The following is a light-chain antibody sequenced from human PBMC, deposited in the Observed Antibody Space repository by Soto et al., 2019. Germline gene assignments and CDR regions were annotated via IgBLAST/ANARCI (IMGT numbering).Light chain of an antibody. V-gene: IGLV4-69*01. CDR3: QTWGTGSAIVV. Sequence: QSVLTQSPSASASLGASVKLTCTLSSGHSNYAIAWHQQQPEKGPRYLMKVNSGGSHIKGDGIPDLFSGSSSGAERYLFISSLQSEDEADYYCQTWGTGSAIVVFGGGTQLTVL. CDR1: SGHSNYA. CDR2: VNSGGSH. J-gene: IGLJ7*01.